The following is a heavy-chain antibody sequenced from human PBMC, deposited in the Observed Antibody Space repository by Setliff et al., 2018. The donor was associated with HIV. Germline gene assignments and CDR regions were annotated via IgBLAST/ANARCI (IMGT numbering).Heavy chain of an antibody. J-gene: IGHJ6*03. Sequence: GGSLRLSCAASGFIFSNYRMNWVRQAPGKGLEWVSSISSSSTYTFYADSVKGRFTISRDNAKNSLYLQMNSLRAEDTAVYYCAKHECSGGCYYYMDVWGKGIMVTVSS. V-gene: IGHV3-21*01. CDR2: ISSSSTYT. D-gene: IGHD2-15*01. CDR3: AKHECSGGCYYYMDV. CDR1: GFIFSNYR.